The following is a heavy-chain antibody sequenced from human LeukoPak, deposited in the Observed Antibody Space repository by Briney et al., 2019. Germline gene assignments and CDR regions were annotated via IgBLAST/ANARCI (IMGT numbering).Heavy chain of an antibody. J-gene: IGHJ6*02. Sequence: KPSETLSLTCTVSGGSISSYYWSWIRQPPGKGLEWIGYIYYSGSTNYNPSLKSRVTISVDTSKNQFSLKLSSVTAADTAVYYCARDTGGSGSYDVWGQGTTVTVSS. V-gene: IGHV4-59*01. CDR2: IYYSGST. CDR3: ARDTGGSGSYDV. D-gene: IGHD3-10*01. CDR1: GGSISSYY.